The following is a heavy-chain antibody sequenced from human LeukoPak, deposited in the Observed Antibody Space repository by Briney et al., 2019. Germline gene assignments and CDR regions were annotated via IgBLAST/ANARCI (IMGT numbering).Heavy chain of an antibody. CDR2: INHSGST. D-gene: IGHD5-18*01. CDR1: GGSFSGYY. V-gene: IGHV4-34*01. Sequence: SETLSLTCAVYGGSFSGYYWSWIRQPPGKGLEWIGEINHSGSTNYNPSLKSRVTISVDTSKNQFSPKLSSVTAADTAVYYCARFTAMARSGWFDPWGQGTLVTVSS. CDR3: ARFTAMARSGWFDP. J-gene: IGHJ5*02.